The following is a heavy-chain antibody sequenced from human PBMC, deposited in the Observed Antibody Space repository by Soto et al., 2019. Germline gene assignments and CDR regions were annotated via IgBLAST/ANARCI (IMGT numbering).Heavy chain of an antibody. V-gene: IGHV3-53*04. J-gene: IGHJ2*01. CDR2: IYSGGST. CDR3: AREAGFRSDRATEVGWYFNL. CDR1: GFTVSSNY. Sequence: EVQLVESGGGLVQPGGSLRLSCAASGFTVSSNYMSWVRQAPGKGLEWVSGIYSGGSTYYADTAKGRFTISRHNSKNTLYLQMNTLRAEDTAVYYCAREAGFRSDRATEVGWYFNLWGRGTMVTVSS. D-gene: IGHD5-12*01.